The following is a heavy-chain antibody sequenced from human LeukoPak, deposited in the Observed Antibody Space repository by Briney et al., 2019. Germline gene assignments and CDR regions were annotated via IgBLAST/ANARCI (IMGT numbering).Heavy chain of an antibody. Sequence: ASVKVSCKASGYTFISYYMHWVRQAPGQGLEWLGIINPSGGSTNYAQKFQGRVTMTRDTSTSTVYMELSSLRSEDTAVYYCARAEVIVGTTGFDYWGQGTLVTVSS. CDR3: ARAEVIVGTTGFDY. CDR2: INPSGGST. V-gene: IGHV1-46*01. CDR1: GYTFISYY. J-gene: IGHJ4*02. D-gene: IGHD1-26*01.